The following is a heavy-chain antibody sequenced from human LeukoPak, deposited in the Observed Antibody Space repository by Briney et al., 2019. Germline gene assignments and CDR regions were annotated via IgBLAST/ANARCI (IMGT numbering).Heavy chain of an antibody. D-gene: IGHD6-13*01. Sequence: GGSLRLSCAASGFTFSSDAMSWARQAPGKGLEWVSAISGSGGSTYYAGSVKGRFTISRDISKNTLYLQMNSLRAEDTAVCYCAKDHSSWDFDYWGHGTLVTVSS. CDR2: ISGSGGST. V-gene: IGHV3-23*01. J-gene: IGHJ4*01. CDR3: AKDHSSWDFDY. CDR1: GFTFSSDA.